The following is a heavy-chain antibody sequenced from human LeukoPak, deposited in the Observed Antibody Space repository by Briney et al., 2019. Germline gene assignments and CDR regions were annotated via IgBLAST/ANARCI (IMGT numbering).Heavy chain of an antibody. Sequence: ASVKVSCKASGYTFTSYYMHWVRQAPGQGLEWMGIINPSGGSTSYAQKFQGRVTMTRDTSTSTVYMEPSSLRSEDTAVYYCARVDYYDSSGYWGGFDPWGQGTLVTVSS. J-gene: IGHJ5*02. D-gene: IGHD3-22*01. V-gene: IGHV1-46*01. CDR1: GYTFTSYY. CDR3: ARVDYYDSSGYWGGFDP. CDR2: INPSGGST.